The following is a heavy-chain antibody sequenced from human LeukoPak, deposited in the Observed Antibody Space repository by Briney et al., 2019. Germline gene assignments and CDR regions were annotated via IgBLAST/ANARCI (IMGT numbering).Heavy chain of an antibody. Sequence: SETLSLTCTVSGGSISSYYWSWIRQPPGKGLEWIGYIYYSGSTNYNPSLKSRLTMSVDTSKNQFSLKLSSVTAADTAVYYCARYGSGSNFDYWGQGTLVTVSS. CDR3: ARYGSGSNFDY. CDR2: IYYSGST. J-gene: IGHJ4*02. V-gene: IGHV4-59*01. D-gene: IGHD3-10*01. CDR1: GGSISSYY.